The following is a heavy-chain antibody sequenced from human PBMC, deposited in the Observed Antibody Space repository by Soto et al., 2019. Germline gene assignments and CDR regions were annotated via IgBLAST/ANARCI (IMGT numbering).Heavy chain of an antibody. D-gene: IGHD2-21*01. CDR3: TTGLSNGYYNFDY. V-gene: IGHV3-15*01. J-gene: IGHJ4*02. Sequence: GGSLRLSCAASGFTFSNAWMSWVRQAPGKGLEWDGRIKGEADGGTTDYAAPVKGRITISRDHSKDTLYLQMNSLKTEDTAVYYCTTGLSNGYYNFDYWGQGTPVTVSS. CDR2: IKGEADGGTT. CDR1: GFTFSNAW.